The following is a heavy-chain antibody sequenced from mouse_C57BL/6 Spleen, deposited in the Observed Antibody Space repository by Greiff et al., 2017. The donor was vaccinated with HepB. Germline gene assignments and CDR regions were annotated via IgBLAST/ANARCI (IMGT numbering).Heavy chain of an antibody. Sequence: EVQLQQSGPELVKPGASVKISCKASGYTFTDYYMNWVKQSHGKSLEWIGDINPNNGGTSYNQKFKGKDTLTVDKSTSTAYMELRSLTSEDSAVYYCARGGDYWGQGTTLTVSS. CDR2: INPNNGGT. J-gene: IGHJ2*01. CDR1: GYTFTDYY. CDR3: ARGGDY. V-gene: IGHV1-26*01.